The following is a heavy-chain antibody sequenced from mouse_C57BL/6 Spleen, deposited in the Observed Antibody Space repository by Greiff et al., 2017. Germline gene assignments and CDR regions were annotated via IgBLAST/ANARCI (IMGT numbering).Heavy chain of an antibody. D-gene: IGHD1-1*01. J-gene: IGHJ3*01. CDR1: GYAFSSSW. CDR2: IYPGDGDT. Sequence: VQLQQSGAELVRPGTSVKVSCKASGYAFSSSWMNWVKQRPGKGLEWIGRIYPGDGDTNYNGKFKGKATLTADKSSSTAYMQLSSLTSEDSAVYFCAPTFTTVVARGFAYGGQGTLVTVSA. V-gene: IGHV1-82*01. CDR3: APTFTTVVARGFAY.